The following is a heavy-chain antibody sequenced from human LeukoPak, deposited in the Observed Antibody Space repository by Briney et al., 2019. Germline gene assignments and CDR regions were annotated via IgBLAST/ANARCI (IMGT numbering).Heavy chain of an antibody. CDR1: GASISSYY. CDR2: FSYIEST. D-gene: IGHD1-26*01. V-gene: IGHV4-59*08. Sequence: SETLSLTCTVSGASISSYYWSWIRQPPGKGLEWIGYFSYIESTFYNPSLKSRVTTSADTPKNQFSLRLSSVTAADTAVYYCARPRYSGSYYSFDYWGQGTLVTVSS. CDR3: ARPRYSGSYYSFDY. J-gene: IGHJ4*02.